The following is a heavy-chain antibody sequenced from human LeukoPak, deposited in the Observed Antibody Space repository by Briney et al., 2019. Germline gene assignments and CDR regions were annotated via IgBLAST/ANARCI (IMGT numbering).Heavy chain of an antibody. D-gene: IGHD3-22*01. Sequence: PGRSLRLSCAASGFTFSSYEMNWVRQAPGKGLEWVSYISSSGSTIYYADSVKGRFTISRDNAKNSLYLQMNSLRAEDTAVYYCASLYYYDSSGSRYWGQGTLVTVSS. CDR3: ASLYYYDSSGSRY. CDR1: GFTFSSYE. J-gene: IGHJ4*02. V-gene: IGHV3-48*03. CDR2: ISSSGSTI.